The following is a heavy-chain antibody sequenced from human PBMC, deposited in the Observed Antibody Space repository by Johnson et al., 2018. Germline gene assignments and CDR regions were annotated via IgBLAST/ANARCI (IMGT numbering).Heavy chain of an antibody. CDR1: GFTFNRYA. J-gene: IGHJ3*02. D-gene: IGHD4-23*01. Sequence: VQLVESGGGLVQXGGSXRLXCTASGFTFNRYAMSWVRQAPGKGLEWVSTLRGSGYSTFSADSVKGRFTISHDNSKNTLFLQMNSLRAEDTAIYYCAKDYTHDYGGYSGRGSFDIWGQGIMVTVSS. V-gene: IGHV3-23*04. CDR3: AKDYTHDYGGYSGRGSFDI. CDR2: LRGSGYST.